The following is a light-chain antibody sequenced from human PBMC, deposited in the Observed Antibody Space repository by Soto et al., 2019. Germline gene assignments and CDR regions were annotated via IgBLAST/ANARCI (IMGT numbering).Light chain of an antibody. CDR1: NSDVGGYNY. J-gene: IGLJ1*01. V-gene: IGLV2-14*01. CDR3: GSYRTNSPYV. CDR2: DVI. Sequence: QSALTQPASVSGSPGQSITISCTGTNSDVGGYNYVSWYQQYPGEAPKLMIYDVINRPSGVSNRFSGSKSGNTASLTISGLQAEDEADYYCGSYRTNSPYVFGTGTKVTVL.